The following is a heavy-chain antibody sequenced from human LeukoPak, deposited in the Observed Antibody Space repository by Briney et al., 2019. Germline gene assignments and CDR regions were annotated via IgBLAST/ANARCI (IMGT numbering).Heavy chain of an antibody. CDR2: IFGTGDTT. D-gene: IGHD3-10*01. J-gene: IGHJ4*02. CDR3: AKRNTMIRGGPCFDH. Sequence: GRSLRLSCAASGLTFSSYAMNWVRQAPGKGLEWVSIIFGTGDTTYYADSVKGRFTVSRDNSKNTLYLQMNDLRPEDTAKYYCAKRNTMIRGGPCFDHWGQELLVTVSS. CDR1: GLTFSSYA. V-gene: IGHV3-23*01.